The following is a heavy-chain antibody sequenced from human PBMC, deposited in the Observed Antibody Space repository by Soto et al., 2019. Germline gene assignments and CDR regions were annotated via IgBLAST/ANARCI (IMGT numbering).Heavy chain of an antibody. J-gene: IGHJ6*03. Sequence: GGSLRLSCAASGFTFSSYGMHWVRQAPGKGLEWVAVIWYDGSNKYYADSVKGRFTISRDNSKNTLYLQMNSLRAEDTAVYYCARAPKRYSSSWESNPYYYYYMDVWGKGTTVTVSS. D-gene: IGHD6-13*01. CDR3: ARAPKRYSSSWESNPYYYYYMDV. CDR1: GFTFSSYG. V-gene: IGHV3-33*01. CDR2: IWYDGSNK.